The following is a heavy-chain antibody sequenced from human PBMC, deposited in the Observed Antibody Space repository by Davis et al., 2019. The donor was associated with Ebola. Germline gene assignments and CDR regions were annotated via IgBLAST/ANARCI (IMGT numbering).Heavy chain of an antibody. D-gene: IGHD3-10*01. V-gene: IGHV3-11*05. CDR1: GFTFSDYY. CDR3: AKAGVMVRGVIGAFDI. J-gene: IGHJ3*02. CDR2: ISSSSSYT. Sequence: GESLKISCAASGFTFSDYYMSWIRQAPGKGLEWVSYISSSSSYTNYADSVKGRFTISRDNAKNSLYLQMNSLRAEDTAVYYCAKAGVMVRGVIGAFDIWGQGTMVTVSS.